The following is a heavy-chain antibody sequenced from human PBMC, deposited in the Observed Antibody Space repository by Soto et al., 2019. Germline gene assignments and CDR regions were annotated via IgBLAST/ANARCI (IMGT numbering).Heavy chain of an antibody. Sequence: QVQLVQSGTEVKKPGASVKVSCKASGYTFTNYGITWVRQVPGQGLEWVGWIVTYNGNTNSAQKLQGRVTMTTDTYTSTAYRELRSLRSDDTAVYYCARGPHSTGWRGKWFDSWGQGTLVTVSS. CDR2: IVTYNGNT. CDR1: GYTFTNYG. V-gene: IGHV1-18*01. J-gene: IGHJ5*01. D-gene: IGHD6-19*01. CDR3: ARGPHSTGWRGKWFDS.